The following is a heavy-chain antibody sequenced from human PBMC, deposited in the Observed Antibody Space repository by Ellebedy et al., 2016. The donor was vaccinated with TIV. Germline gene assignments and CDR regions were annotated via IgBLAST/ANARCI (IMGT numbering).Heavy chain of an antibody. V-gene: IGHV5-51*01. CDR2: IYPGDSDI. Sequence: GESLKISCKGSGDTFSNYWIGWVRQMPGKGLEWMGIIYPGDSDIRYSPSFQGQVNISADKSISTAYLQWSSLKASDTAMYYCARQGRARGNYRFYDYWGQGTLVTVSS. D-gene: IGHD5-24*01. CDR3: ARQGRARGNYRFYDY. CDR1: GDTFSNYW. J-gene: IGHJ4*02.